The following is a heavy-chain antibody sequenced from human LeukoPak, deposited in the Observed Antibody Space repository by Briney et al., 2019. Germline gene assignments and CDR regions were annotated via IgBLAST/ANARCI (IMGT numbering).Heavy chain of an antibody. CDR1: GYTFTGYY. Sequence: GASVKVSCKASGYTFTGYYMHWVRQAPGQGLQWMGWINPNGGDTNYAQKFQGRVTMTRDTSISTAYMELRSLRSDDTAVYYCARAVLASESDLWGRGTLVTVSS. V-gene: IGHV1-2*02. CDR2: INPNGGDT. J-gene: IGHJ2*01. CDR3: ARAVLASESDL. D-gene: IGHD3-10*01.